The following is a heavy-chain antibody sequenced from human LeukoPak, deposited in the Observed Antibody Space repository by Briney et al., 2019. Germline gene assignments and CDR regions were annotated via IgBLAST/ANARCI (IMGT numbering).Heavy chain of an antibody. J-gene: IGHJ4*02. D-gene: IGHD6-13*01. Sequence: SGTLSLTCTVSGGSISRYYWSWIRQPPGKGLEWIGYIYTSGSTNYNPSLKSRVTISVDTSKNQFSLKLSSVTAADTAVYYCARRVKHQLVFDYWGQGTLVTVSS. CDR2: IYTSGST. V-gene: IGHV4-4*09. CDR3: ARRVKHQLVFDY. CDR1: GGSISRYY.